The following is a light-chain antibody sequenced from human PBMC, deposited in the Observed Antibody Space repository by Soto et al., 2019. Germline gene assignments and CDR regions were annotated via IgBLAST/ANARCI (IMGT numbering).Light chain of an antibody. CDR1: SSDVGGYNF. CDR3: CSHSSSINWM. Sequence: QPVLTQPASVSGSPGQSITMSCTGTSSDVGGYNFVSWYQQHPGKAPKLIVHEVANRLSGVSGRFSGSKSGNTAFLTISGLQAEDEAVYYCCSHSSSINWMFGGGTKLTVL. J-gene: IGLJ3*02. CDR2: EVA. V-gene: IGLV2-14*03.